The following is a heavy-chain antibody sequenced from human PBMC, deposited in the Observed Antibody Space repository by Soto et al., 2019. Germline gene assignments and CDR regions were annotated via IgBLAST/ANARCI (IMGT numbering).Heavy chain of an antibody. J-gene: IGHJ6*03. V-gene: IGHV3-33*01. CDR1: GFTFSSYG. D-gene: IGHD4-4*01. CDR2: IWYDGSNK. Sequence: QVQLVESGGGVVQPGRSLRLSCAASGFTFSSYGMHWVRQAPGKGLEWVAVIWYDGSNKYYAASVKGRFIISRDNSKNTLYLKMNSLRAEDTAVYYCARDRGTTEPQRYYYYYYYMDVWGKGTTVTVSS. CDR3: ARDRGTTEPQRYYYYYYYMDV.